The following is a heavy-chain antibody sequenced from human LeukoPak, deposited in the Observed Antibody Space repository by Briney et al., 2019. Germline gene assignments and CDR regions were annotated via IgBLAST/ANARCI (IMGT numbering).Heavy chain of an antibody. CDR1: GGSFSGYY. CDR2: INHSGST. CDR3: ARGEWSNDAFDI. D-gene: IGHD2-8*01. J-gene: IGHJ3*02. V-gene: IGHV4-34*01. Sequence: SETLSLTCAVYGGSFSGYYWSWIRQPPGKGLEWIGEINHSGSTNYNPSLKSRVTIPVDTSKNQFSLKLSSVTAADTAVYYCARGEWSNDAFDIWGQGTMVTVSS.